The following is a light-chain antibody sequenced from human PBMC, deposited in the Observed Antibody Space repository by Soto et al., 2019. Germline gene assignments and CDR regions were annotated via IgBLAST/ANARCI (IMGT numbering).Light chain of an antibody. CDR2: DAS. V-gene: IGKV1-5*01. CDR1: QSISGW. CDR3: QQYNSYRT. J-gene: IGKJ1*01. Sequence: DIPMTQSPSTLSASVGDRVTITCRARQSISGWLAWYQQKPGKAPKLLIYDASSLESGVPSRFSGSGSGTEFTLTISSLQPDDFATYYCQQYNSYRTFGQGTKVEI.